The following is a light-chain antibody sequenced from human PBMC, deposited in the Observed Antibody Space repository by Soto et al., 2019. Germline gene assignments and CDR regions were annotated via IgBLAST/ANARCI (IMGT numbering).Light chain of an antibody. CDR1: QSFGNN. V-gene: IGKV3D-15*01. J-gene: IGKJ3*01. CDR3: QQYNNWPFT. Sequence: IMMTQFPATLSVSPGERATLSCRASQSFGNNLAWYQQKPGQAPRLLIYGASTRATGIPARFSGSGSGTEFTLTISSLQSEDFAIYSCQQYNNWPFTFGPGTKVDIK. CDR2: GAS.